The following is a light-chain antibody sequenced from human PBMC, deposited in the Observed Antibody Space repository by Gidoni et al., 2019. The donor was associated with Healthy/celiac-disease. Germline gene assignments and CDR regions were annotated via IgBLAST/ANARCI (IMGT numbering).Light chain of an antibody. CDR1: HSVSSN. CDR2: GAS. V-gene: IGKV3-15*01. Sequence: EIVMTQSPATLSVSPGERATLSCRASHSVSSNLAWYQQKPGQAPRLLIYGASTRATGIPDRFSGSGSGTEFTLTISSLQSEDFAVYYCQQYNNWPPWTFXQXTKVEIK. J-gene: IGKJ1*01. CDR3: QQYNNWPPWT.